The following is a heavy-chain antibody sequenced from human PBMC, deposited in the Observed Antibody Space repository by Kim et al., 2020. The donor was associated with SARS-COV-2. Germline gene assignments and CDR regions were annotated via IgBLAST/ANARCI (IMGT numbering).Heavy chain of an antibody. CDR3: ARHDYGGNSGVDY. V-gene: IGHV4-39*01. D-gene: IGHD4-17*01. J-gene: IGHJ4*02. Sequence: YNPSRRIRAPIPVDTSKNQFSLKLSSVTAADTAVYYCARHDYGGNSGVDYWGQGTLVTVSS.